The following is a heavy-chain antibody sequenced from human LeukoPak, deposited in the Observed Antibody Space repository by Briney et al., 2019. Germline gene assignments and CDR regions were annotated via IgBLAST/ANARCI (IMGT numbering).Heavy chain of an antibody. CDR2: ISYDGSNK. D-gene: IGHD2-15*01. V-gene: IGHV3-30*18. J-gene: IGHJ4*02. CDR1: GFTFSSYG. Sequence: GGSLRLSCAASGFTFSSYGMHWVRQAPGKGLEWVAVISYDGSNKYYADSVKGRFTISRDNSKNTLYLQMNSLRAEDTAVYYCAKDHGYCSGGSCYPPYFDYWGQGTLVTVSS. CDR3: AKDHGYCSGGSCYPPYFDY.